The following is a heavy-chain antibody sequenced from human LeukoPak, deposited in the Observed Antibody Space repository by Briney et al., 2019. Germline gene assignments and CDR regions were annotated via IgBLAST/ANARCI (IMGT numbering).Heavy chain of an antibody. CDR3: AKGRSGYSSGWHAFDI. D-gene: IGHD6-19*01. CDR1: GFTFSSYA. Sequence: PGGSLRLSCAASGFTFSSYAMSWVRQAPGKGLEWVSAISGSGGSTYYADPVKGRFTISRDNSKNTLYLQMNSLRAEDTAVYYCAKGRSGYSSGWHAFDIWGQGTMVTVSS. CDR2: ISGSGGST. V-gene: IGHV3-23*01. J-gene: IGHJ3*02.